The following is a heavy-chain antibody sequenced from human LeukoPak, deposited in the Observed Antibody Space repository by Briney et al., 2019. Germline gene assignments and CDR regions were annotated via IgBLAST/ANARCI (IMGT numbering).Heavy chain of an antibody. CDR1: GGSTRNDY. D-gene: IGHD6-19*01. J-gene: IGHJ4*02. CDR2: IYYSGSS. CDR3: ARGGSSGWSDY. V-gene: IGHV4-59*01. Sequence: PSETLSLTCTVSGGSTRNDYWSWIRQPPGTGLEWIGYIYYSGSSNYNPSLKSRVTISVDTSRNQFSLKLRSVTAADTAVYYCARGGSSGWSDYWGQGTLVTVSS.